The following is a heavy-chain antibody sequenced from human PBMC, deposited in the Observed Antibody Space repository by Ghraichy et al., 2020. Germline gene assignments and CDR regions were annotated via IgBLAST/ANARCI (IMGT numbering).Heavy chain of an antibody. D-gene: IGHD2-21*01. V-gene: IGHV4-39*01. J-gene: IGHJ4*02. CDR1: GGSISSSSYY. CDR2: IHYSGST. Sequence: SETLSLTCTVSGGSISSSSYYWGWIRQPPGKGLEWIGSIHYSGSTYYNPSLMSRVTISIDTSRNQFSLELRSVTAADTAVYYCAKASKGAYTGSDYWGQGILVTVSS. CDR3: AKASKGAYTGSDY.